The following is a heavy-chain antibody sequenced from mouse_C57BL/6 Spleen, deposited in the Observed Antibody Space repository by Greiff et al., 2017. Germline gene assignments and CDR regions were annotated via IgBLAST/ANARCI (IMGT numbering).Heavy chain of an antibody. CDR1: GYAFTNYL. CDR2: INPGSGGT. J-gene: IGHJ3*01. V-gene: IGHV1-54*01. D-gene: IGHD1-1*01. Sequence: QVQLQQSGAELVRPGTSVKVSCKASGYAFTNYLIEWVKQRPGQGLEWIGVINPGSGGTNYNEKFKGKATLTADKSASTAYMQLSSLTSEDSAVYFGATNYYGSPAWFAYWGQGTLVTVSA. CDR3: ATNYYGSPAWFAY.